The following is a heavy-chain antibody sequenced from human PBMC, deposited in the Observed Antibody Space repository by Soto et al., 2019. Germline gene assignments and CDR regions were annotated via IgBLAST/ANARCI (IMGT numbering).Heavy chain of an antibody. D-gene: IGHD5-18*01. CDR2: IYPGDSDT. Sequence: PGESLKISCKGSGYSFTSYWIGWVRQMPGKGLEWMGIIYPGDSDTRYSPSFQGQVTISADKSISTAYLQWSSLKASDTAMYYCARHHTARGYYYYGMDVWGQGTTVTVSS. CDR1: GYSFTSYW. J-gene: IGHJ6*02. CDR3: ARHHTARGYYYYGMDV. V-gene: IGHV5-51*01.